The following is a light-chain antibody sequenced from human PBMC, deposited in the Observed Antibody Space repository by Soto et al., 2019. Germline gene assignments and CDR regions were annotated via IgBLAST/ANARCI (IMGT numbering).Light chain of an antibody. V-gene: IGKV4-1*01. Sequence: DIVMSQSPDSLAVSLCERATINCKSSQSVLYSSNNKNYLAWYQQKPGQPPKLLIYWASTRESGVPDRFSGSGSGTDFTLTISSLQAEDVPVYYCQQYYSTPWTFGQGTKVDIK. CDR1: QSVLYSSNNKNY. CDR2: WAS. CDR3: QQYYSTPWT. J-gene: IGKJ1*01.